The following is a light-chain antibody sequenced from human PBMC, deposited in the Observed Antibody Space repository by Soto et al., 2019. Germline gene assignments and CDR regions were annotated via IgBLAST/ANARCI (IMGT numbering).Light chain of an antibody. CDR1: SSDIGTSNL. Sequence: QSALTQPASVSGSPGQSINISSTGTSSDIGTSNLVSWYQQCPGKTPKLMIYEGTKRPSGVSNRFSGSKSGNTASLTISGLQADDEADYYCCSYAGSTTHVIFGGGTKLTVL. CDR3: CSYAGSTTHVI. V-gene: IGLV2-23*01. J-gene: IGLJ2*01. CDR2: EGT.